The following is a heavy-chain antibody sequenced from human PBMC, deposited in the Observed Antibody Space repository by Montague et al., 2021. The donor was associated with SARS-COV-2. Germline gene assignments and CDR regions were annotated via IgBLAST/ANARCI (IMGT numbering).Heavy chain of an antibody. CDR3: ARLRDIVVVPAAFDY. CDR2: IYYSGST. CDR1: GGSISSSSYY. J-gene: IGHJ4*02. V-gene: IGHV4-39*01. D-gene: IGHD2-2*01. Sequence: SETLSLTCTVSGGSISSSSYYRGWIRQPPGRGLEWIGSIYYSGSTYYNPSLKSRVTISVDTSKNQFSLKLSSVTAADTAAYYCARLRDIVVVPAAFDYWGQGTLVTVSS.